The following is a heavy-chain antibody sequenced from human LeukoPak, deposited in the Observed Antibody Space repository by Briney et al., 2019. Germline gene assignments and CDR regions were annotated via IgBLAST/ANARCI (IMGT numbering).Heavy chain of an antibody. V-gene: IGHV3-30*04. D-gene: IGHD6-19*01. CDR3: AKHSSGWVYYFDY. J-gene: IGHJ4*02. CDR2: ISYDGSNK. Sequence: PGRSLRLSCAASGFTFSSYAMHWVRQAPGKGLEWVAVISYDGSNKYYADSVKGRFTISRDNSKNTLYLQMNSLRAEDTAVYYCAKHSSGWVYYFDYWGQGTLVTVSS. CDR1: GFTFSSYA.